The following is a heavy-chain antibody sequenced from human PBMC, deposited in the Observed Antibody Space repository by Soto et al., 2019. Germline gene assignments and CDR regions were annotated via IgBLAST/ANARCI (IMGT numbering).Heavy chain of an antibody. CDR3: ANPPGYCSGGSCYYFDY. V-gene: IGHV3-30*18. CDR1: GFTFSSYG. Sequence: PGGSLRLPYAASGFTFSSYGMHWVRQAPGKGLEWVAVISYDGSNKYYADSVKGRFTISRDNSKNTLYLQMNSLRAEDTAVYYCANPPGYCSGGSCYYFDYWGRGTLVTVSS. D-gene: IGHD2-15*01. CDR2: ISYDGSNK. J-gene: IGHJ4*02.